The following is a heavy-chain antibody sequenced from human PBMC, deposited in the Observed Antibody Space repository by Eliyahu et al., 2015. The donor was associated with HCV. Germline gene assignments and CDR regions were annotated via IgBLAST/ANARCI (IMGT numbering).Heavy chain of an antibody. J-gene: IGHJ4*02. Sequence: EVQLLESGGGVVQPGMSLRLSCAASGFNFINYAMNWVRQAPGKGLEGVSTINGDGGSTYYADSVKGRFTISRDNSKNTLYLHINNLRADDTAVYYCANLCSGSSCEYSGVDYWGQGTLVTVSS. CDR2: INGDGGST. CDR3: ANLCSGSSCEYSGVDY. V-gene: IGHV3-23*01. CDR1: GFNFINYA. D-gene: IGHD2-2*01.